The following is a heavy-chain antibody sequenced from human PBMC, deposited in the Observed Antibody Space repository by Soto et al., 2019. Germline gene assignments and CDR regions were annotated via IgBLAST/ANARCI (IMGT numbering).Heavy chain of an antibody. V-gene: IGHV1-69*01. CDR3: ARGDNRYYYYGMDV. CDR2: IIPIFGTA. Sequence: QVQLVQSGAEVKKPGSSVKVSCKASGGTFSSYPISWVRQAPGQGLEWMGGIIPIFGTANYAQKFQGRVTITADESTSTDYMELSSLRSEDTAVYYCARGDNRYYYYGMDVWGQGTTVTVSS. D-gene: IGHD1-20*01. J-gene: IGHJ6*02. CDR1: GGTFSSYP.